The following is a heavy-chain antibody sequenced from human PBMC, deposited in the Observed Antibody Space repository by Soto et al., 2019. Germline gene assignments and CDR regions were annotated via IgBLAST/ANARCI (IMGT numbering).Heavy chain of an antibody. CDR2: IWYDGSNK. CDR1: GFTFSSYG. Sequence: PGGSLRLSCAASGFTFSSYGMHWVRQAPGKGLEWVAVIWYDGSNKYYADSVKGRFTISRDNSKNTLYLQMNSLRAEDTAVYYCARGLPPQLLFPYHDAFDIWGQGTMVTVSS. D-gene: IGHD2-21*02. V-gene: IGHV3-33*01. CDR3: ARGLPPQLLFPYHDAFDI. J-gene: IGHJ3*02.